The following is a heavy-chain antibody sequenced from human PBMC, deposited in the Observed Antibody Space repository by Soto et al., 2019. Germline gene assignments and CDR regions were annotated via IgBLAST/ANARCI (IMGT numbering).Heavy chain of an antibody. D-gene: IGHD2-15*01. V-gene: IGHV3-48*02. CDR3: ARVLGFYCSGGSCYGNYYYYGMDV. J-gene: IGHJ6*02. CDR1: GFTFSSYS. Sequence: GGSLRLSCAASGFTFSSYSMNWVRQAPGKGLEWVSYISSSSTIYYADSVKGRFTISRDNAKNSLYLQMNSLRDEDTAVYYCARVLGFYCSGGSCYGNYYYYGMDVWGQGTTVTV. CDR2: ISSSSTI.